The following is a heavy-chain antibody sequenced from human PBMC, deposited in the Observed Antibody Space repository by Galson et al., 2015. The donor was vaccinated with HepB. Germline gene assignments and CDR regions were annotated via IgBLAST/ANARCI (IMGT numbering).Heavy chain of an antibody. CDR2: ISAYNGNT. Sequence: SVKVSCKASGYTFTSYGISWVRQAPGQGLEWMGWISAYNGNTNCAQKLQGRVTMTTDTSTSTAYMELRSLRSDDTAVYYCARGSYGGLAQGEEELRFLEWLGWWFDPWGQGTLVTVSS. V-gene: IGHV1-18*01. CDR3: ARGSYGGLAQGEEELRFLEWLGWWFDP. J-gene: IGHJ5*02. CDR1: GYTFTSYG. D-gene: IGHD3-3*01.